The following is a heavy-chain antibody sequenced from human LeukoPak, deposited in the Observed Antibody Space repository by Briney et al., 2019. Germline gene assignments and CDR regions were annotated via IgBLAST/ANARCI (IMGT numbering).Heavy chain of an antibody. D-gene: IGHD2-8*01. CDR3: ARSRGYCTDGVCYRECDY. CDR2: IYPNSGGP. CDR1: GYTSTGYF. J-gene: IGHJ4*02. Sequence: AASVKVSCMASGYTSTGYFMHWGRQAPGQGLEWMWWIYPNSGGPNYTQKFRSRVTMPRDTSMSTAYMDLSGPRSDDAAVYYCARSRGYCTDGVCYRECDYWGQGTLVTVSS. V-gene: IGHV1-2*02.